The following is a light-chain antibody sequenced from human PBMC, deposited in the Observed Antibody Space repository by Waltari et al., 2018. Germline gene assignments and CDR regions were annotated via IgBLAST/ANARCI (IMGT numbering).Light chain of an antibody. V-gene: IGKV4-1*01. CDR2: WAS. J-gene: IGKJ1*01. CDR1: QSLLYRSNNKNY. CDR3: QQYYSPPLT. Sequence: DIVLTQSPDSLAVSLGARATINCKSSQSLLYRSNNKNYLAWYQQKPGQPPKLLIYWASTRESGVPDRFSGSGSGTDFTLTISSLQAEDVAVYYCQQYYSPPLTFGQGTKVEV.